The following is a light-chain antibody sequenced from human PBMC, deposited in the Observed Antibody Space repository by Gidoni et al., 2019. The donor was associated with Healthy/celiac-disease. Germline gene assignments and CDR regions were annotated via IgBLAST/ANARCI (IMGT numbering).Light chain of an antibody. CDR3: QQYYSTPYT. CDR1: QSVLYSSNNKNY. J-gene: IGKJ2*01. V-gene: IGKV4-1*01. CDR2: WAS. Sequence: DIVMTQSPDSLAVSLGERATINCKSSQSVLYSSNNKNYLDWYQQKPGHPPKLLIYWASTRESGVPDRFSGSGSGTDFTLTISSLQAEDVAVYYCQQYYSTPYTFGQGTKLEIK.